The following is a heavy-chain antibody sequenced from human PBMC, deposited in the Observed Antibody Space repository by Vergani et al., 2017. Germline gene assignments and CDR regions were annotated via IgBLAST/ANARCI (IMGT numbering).Heavy chain of an antibody. CDR1: GFTFDDYA. J-gene: IGHJ5*02. CDR3: ARNTDYGDYRAEEEFDP. CDR2: ISWNSGSI. D-gene: IGHD4-17*01. V-gene: IGHV3-9*01. Sequence: EVQLVESGGGLVQPGRSLRLSCAASGFTFDDYAMHWVRQAPGKGLEWVSGISWNSGSIGYADSVKGRFTISRDNAKNSLYLQMNSLRAEETAVYYCARNTDYGDYRAEEEFDPWGQGTLVTVSS.